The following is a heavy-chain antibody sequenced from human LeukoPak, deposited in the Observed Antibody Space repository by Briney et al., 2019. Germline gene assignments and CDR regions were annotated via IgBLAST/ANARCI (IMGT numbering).Heavy chain of an antibody. V-gene: IGHV3-30*04. CDR2: ISYDGSNK. J-gene: IGHJ6*04. D-gene: IGHD5-18*01. CDR3: AREPAGDTVHHYNMDV. Sequence: GRSLRLSCAASGFTFRSYAMHWVRQAPGKGLEWVAVISYDGSNKYYADSVKSRFTISRDNSKNSLNLQMNSLRAEDTAVYYCAREPAGDTVHHYNMDVWGKGTTVTVSS. CDR1: GFTFRSYA.